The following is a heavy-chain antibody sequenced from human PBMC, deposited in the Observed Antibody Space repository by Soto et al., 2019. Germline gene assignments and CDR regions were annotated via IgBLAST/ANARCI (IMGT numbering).Heavy chain of an antibody. Sequence: SVKVSCKPSGGSFSSYAISWVRQAPGQGLEWMGEVVPIFATANYAQKFQGRVTITADESASTVYMEASSLRSEDTAIYYCARDHGDYVSALNYWGQGTLVTVSS. CDR2: VVPIFATA. D-gene: IGHD4-17*01. CDR3: ARDHGDYVSALNY. J-gene: IGHJ4*02. V-gene: IGHV1-69*13. CDR1: GGSFSSYA.